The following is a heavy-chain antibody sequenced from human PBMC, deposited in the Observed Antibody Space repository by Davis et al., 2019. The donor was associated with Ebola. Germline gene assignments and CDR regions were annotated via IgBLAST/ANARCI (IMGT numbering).Heavy chain of an antibody. J-gene: IGHJ4*02. D-gene: IGHD2-2*01. CDR2: ISGSGGST. Sequence: GESLKISCAASGFTFSSYAMSWVRQAPGKGLEWVSTISGSGGSTYYADSVKGRFTVSRDNSKNTLYLQMNSLRAEDTAVYYCAKAARDQLLCFYDNWGQGTLVTVSS. CDR1: GFTFSSYA. CDR3: AKAARDQLLCFYDN. V-gene: IGHV3-23*01.